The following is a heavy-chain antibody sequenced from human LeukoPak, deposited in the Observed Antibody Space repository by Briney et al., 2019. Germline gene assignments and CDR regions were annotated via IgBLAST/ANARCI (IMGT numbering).Heavy chain of an antibody. CDR3: ARGGYCSGGSCYSRDYYYYYMDV. J-gene: IGHJ6*03. D-gene: IGHD2-15*01. V-gene: IGHV3-48*03. CDR1: GFTFSSYE. CDR2: ISSSGSTI. Sequence: GGSLRFSCAASGFTFSSYELNWVRQAPGKGLEWVSHISSSGSTIDYADSVKGRFTISRDNAKNSLYLQMNSLRAEDTAVYYCARGGYCSGGSCYSRDYYYYYMDVWGKGTTVTVSS.